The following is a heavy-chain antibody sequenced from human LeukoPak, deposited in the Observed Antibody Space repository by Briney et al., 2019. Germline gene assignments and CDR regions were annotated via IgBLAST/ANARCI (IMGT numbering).Heavy chain of an antibody. CDR3: ARWGRVVTMVRGVHNWFDP. D-gene: IGHD3-10*01. CDR1: GYTFTGYD. Sequence: ASVKVSCKASGYTFTGYDMHWVRQAPGQGLEWMGWINPNSGGTTYAQKFQGRVTMTRDTSISTAYMELSRLRSDDTAVYYCARWGRVVTMVRGVHNWFDPWGQGTLVTVSS. CDR2: INPNSGGT. J-gene: IGHJ5*02. V-gene: IGHV1-2*02.